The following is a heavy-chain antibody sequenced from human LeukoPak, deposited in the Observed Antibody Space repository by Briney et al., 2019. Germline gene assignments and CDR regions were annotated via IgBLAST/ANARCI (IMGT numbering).Heavy chain of an antibody. D-gene: IGHD3-10*01. J-gene: IGHJ5*02. Sequence: PSETLSLTCAVYGGSFSGYYWSWIRQPPGKGLEWIGEINHSGSTNYNPSLKSRVTISVDTSKNQFSRRLSSLPAADTAVYYCARATSTMVRGVKRRPGRVGWFDPWGQGTLVTVSS. CDR1: GGSFSGYY. CDR2: INHSGST. CDR3: ARATSTMVRGVKRRPGRVGWFDP. V-gene: IGHV4-34*01.